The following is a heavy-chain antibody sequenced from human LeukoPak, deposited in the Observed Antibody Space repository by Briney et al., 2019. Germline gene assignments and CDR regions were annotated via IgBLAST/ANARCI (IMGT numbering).Heavy chain of an antibody. CDR1: GFTFSSYG. CDR3: ARDGVFYYHSFDY. CDR2: IWYDGSNK. V-gene: IGHV3-33*01. D-gene: IGHD3-10*01. Sequence: GGSLRLSCAASGFTFSSYGMHWVRQAPGKGLEWVAVIWYDGSNKYYADSVKGRFTISRDNSKNTLYLQMNSLRAEDTAVYYCARDGVFYYHSFDYWGQGTLVTVSS. J-gene: IGHJ4*02.